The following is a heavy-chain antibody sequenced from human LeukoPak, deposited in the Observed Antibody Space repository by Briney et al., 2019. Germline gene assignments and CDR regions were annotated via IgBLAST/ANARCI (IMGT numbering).Heavy chain of an antibody. Sequence: PGGSLRLSCAASGFTFSSYGMHWVRQAPGKGLEWVAVISYDGSNKYYADSVKGRFTISRDNSKNTLYLQMNSLRAEDTAVYYCARSRKGPSPMRSYYFDYWGQGTLVTVSS. D-gene: IGHD3-10*01. CDR2: ISYDGSNK. CDR3: ARSRKGPSPMRSYYFDY. CDR1: GFTFSSYG. V-gene: IGHV3-30*03. J-gene: IGHJ4*02.